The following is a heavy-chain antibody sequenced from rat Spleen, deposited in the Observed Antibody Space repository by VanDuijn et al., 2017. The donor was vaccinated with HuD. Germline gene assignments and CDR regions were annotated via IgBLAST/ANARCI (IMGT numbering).Heavy chain of an antibody. V-gene: IGHV7-7*01. CDR3: ARGGLYIPPEDA. CDR2: IRNKANGYTT. D-gene: IGHD1-9*01. CDR1: GFTFTDFY. Sequence: EVKLLESGGGLVQPGGSMRLSCAASGFTFTDFYMNWIRQPAGKAPEWLGFIRNKANGYTTEYNPSVKGRFTISRDNTQNMLYLQMNTLRAEDTATYYCARGGLYIPPEDAWGQGASVTVSS. J-gene: IGHJ4*01.